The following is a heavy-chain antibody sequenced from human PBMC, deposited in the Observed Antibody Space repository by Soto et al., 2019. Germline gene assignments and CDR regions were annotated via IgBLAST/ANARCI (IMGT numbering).Heavy chain of an antibody. V-gene: IGHV1-3*01. Sequence: ASVKVSCKASGYTFTNYAMHWVRQAPGQGLEWMGWINAGNGDTEYARKFQGRVTITRDTSTSTAYMELSSLRSDDTAVYYCARDGSSSSWSYYYYGMDVWGQGTTVTVSS. CDR1: GYTFTNYA. CDR2: INAGNGDT. CDR3: ARDGSSSSWSYYYYGMDV. J-gene: IGHJ6*02. D-gene: IGHD6-13*01.